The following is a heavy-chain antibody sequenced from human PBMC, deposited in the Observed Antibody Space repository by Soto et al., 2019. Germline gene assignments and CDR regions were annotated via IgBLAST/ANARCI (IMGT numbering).Heavy chain of an antibody. CDR3: AKDIGGVVVAADSYGMDV. CDR2: IWYDGSNK. CDR1: GFTFSGCG. Sequence: PGGSLRLSCAASGFTFSGCGMHWVRQAPGKGLEWVAIIWYDGSNKYYGDSVKGRFTISRDNSKNTLYLQMNSLRAEDTAVYYCAKDIGGVVVAADSYGMDVWGQGTTVTVSS. D-gene: IGHD2-15*01. V-gene: IGHV3-30*02. J-gene: IGHJ6*02.